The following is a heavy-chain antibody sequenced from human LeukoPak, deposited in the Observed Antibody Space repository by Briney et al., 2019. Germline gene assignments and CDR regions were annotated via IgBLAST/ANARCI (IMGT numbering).Heavy chain of an antibody. CDR2: ISYDGSNK. CDR1: GFTFSSYA. CDR3: ARDPAAGNYYYMDV. Sequence: PGRSLRLSGAASGFTFSSYAMHWVRQAPGKGLEWVAVISYDGSNKYYADSVKGRFTISRDNSTNTLYLQMNSLRAEDTAVYYGARDPAAGNYYYMDVWGKGTTVTVSS. V-gene: IGHV3-30*04. D-gene: IGHD6-13*01. J-gene: IGHJ6*03.